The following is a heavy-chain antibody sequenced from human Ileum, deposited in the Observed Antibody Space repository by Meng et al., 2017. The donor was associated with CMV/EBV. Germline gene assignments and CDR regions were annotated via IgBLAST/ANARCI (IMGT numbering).Heavy chain of an antibody. D-gene: IGHD6-13*01. J-gene: IGHJ4*02. V-gene: IGHV3-23*01. CDR1: GFTFSSYA. Sequence: ETLSLTCAASGFTFSSYAMSWVRQAPGKGLEWVSAISGSGGSTYYADSVKGRFTISRDNSKNTLYLQMNSLRAEDTAVYYCAKDHSSSWFSLHFDYWGQGTLVTVSS. CDR3: AKDHSSSWFSLHFDY. CDR2: ISGSGGST.